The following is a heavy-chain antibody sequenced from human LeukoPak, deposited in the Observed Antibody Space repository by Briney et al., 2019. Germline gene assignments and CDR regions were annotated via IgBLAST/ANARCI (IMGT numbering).Heavy chain of an antibody. V-gene: IGHV4-31*03. CDR3: ARNSSGYYIDY. D-gene: IGHD3-22*01. CDR2: IHHSGTT. Sequence: SETLSLTCNVSGDSVSSGTYYWNWIRQRPGKGLEWIGYIHHSGTTFYNPSLKSRVTISVETSKNQFSLKLRSVTAADTAVYYCARNSSGYYIDYWGQGTLVTVSS. CDR1: GDSVSSGTYY. J-gene: IGHJ4*02.